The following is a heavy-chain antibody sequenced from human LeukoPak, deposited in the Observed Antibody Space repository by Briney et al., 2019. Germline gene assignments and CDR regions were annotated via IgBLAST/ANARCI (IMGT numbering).Heavy chain of an antibody. V-gene: IGHV3-33*01. Sequence: GGSLRLSCAASGFTFSSYGMHWVRQAPGKGLEWVAVIWYDGSNKYYADSVKGRFTISRDNSKNTLYLQTDSLRAEDTAVYYCARDLNRRVFTDYWGQGTLVTVSS. CDR3: ARDLNRRVFTDY. CDR1: GFTFSSYG. CDR2: IWYDGSNK. J-gene: IGHJ4*02.